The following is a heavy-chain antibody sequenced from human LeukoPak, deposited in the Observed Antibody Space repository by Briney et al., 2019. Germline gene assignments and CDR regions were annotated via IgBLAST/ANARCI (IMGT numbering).Heavy chain of an antibody. J-gene: IGHJ4*02. CDR2: VIPVFGTT. CDR3: ARCSPGDSSNFYAVLQY. V-gene: IGHV1-69*06. Sequence: SVKVSCKASGGTFSSYAVSWVRLTPGQGLEWLGGVIPVFGTTTYAQKFQAKVTMTADKSTNTAYLEISSLTSDDTAVYYCARCSPGDSSNFYAVLQYWGQGTQVTVST. CDR1: GGTFSSYA. D-gene: IGHD3-22*01.